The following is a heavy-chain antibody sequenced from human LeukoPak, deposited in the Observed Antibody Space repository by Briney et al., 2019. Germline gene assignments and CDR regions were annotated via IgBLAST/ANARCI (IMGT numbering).Heavy chain of an antibody. V-gene: IGHV4-59*08. D-gene: IGHD6-6*01. CDR1: GGSISSLY. CDR2: IYYTGST. J-gene: IGHJ4*02. CDR3: ARHRAYSSSSPFDY. Sequence: SETLSLTCSVSGGSISSLYCSWNRQPPGKGLEWIGYIYYTGSTNYNPSLKSRVTMFVDMSKNQFSLRLSSVTAADTAVYYCARHRAYSSSSPFDYWGQGTLVTVSS.